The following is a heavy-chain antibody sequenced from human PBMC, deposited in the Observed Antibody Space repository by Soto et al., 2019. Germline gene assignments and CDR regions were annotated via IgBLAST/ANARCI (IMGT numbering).Heavy chain of an antibody. CDR2: IYPGDSDT. J-gene: IGHJ6*02. V-gene: IGHV5-51*01. CDR1: GYSFTSYW. Sequence: GESLKISCKGSGYSFTSYWIGWVRQMPGKGLEWMGIIYPGDSDTRYSPSFQGQVTISADKSITTAYLQWSSLKASDTAMYYCARTAAAGKYYYGVDVWGQGTTVTV. D-gene: IGHD6-13*01. CDR3: ARTAAAGKYYYGVDV.